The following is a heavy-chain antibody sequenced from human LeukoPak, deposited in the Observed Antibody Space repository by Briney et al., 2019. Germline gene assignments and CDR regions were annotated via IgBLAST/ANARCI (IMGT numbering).Heavy chain of an antibody. CDR3: ATDGYDSGGYYYASGY. CDR1: GFSVSTNY. D-gene: IGHD3-22*01. Sequence: PGGSLRLSCAASGFSVSTNYMSWVRQAPGKGLEWVSVIYGGGTTSYADSVKGRFTISRDNSKNTLYLQMNSLRAEDTAVYYCATDGYDSGGYYYASGYWGQGTLVTVSS. V-gene: IGHV3-53*01. CDR2: IYGGGTT. J-gene: IGHJ4*02.